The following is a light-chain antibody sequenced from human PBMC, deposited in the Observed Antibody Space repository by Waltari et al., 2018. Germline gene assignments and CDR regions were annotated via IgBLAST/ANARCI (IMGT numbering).Light chain of an antibody. Sequence: DIQMTQSPSSLSASVGDKVTTPCQASQDISTDLNWYQQKTGKAPKLLVYDASNLETGVPLRFSGSGSGTYFTFTINSLQPEDIATYYCQQCFHVPTFGGGTKVEI. J-gene: IGKJ4*01. CDR2: DAS. CDR3: QQCFHVPT. V-gene: IGKV1-33*01. CDR1: QDISTD.